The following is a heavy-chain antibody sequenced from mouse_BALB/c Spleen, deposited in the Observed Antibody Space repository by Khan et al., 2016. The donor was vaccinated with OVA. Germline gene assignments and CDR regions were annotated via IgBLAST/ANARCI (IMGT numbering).Heavy chain of an antibody. CDR1: GYTFSTYW. V-gene: IGHV1-7*01. D-gene: IGHD2-3*01. CDR2: INPTSGYT. Sequence: QVRLQQSGAALAKPGASVKMSCKASGYTFSTYWMHWVKQRPGQGLEWIGYINPTSGYTDYNEKFKDKATLSADKSSSTAYMQLSRLTSEDSAVYYCTRDGIDYWGQGTTLTVSS. J-gene: IGHJ2*01. CDR3: TRDGIDY.